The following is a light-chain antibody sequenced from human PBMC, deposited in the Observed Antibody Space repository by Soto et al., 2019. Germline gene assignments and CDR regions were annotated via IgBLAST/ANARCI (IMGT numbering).Light chain of an antibody. CDR3: QQYVTSPQIT. J-gene: IGKJ3*01. CDR2: DAY. CDR1: QSVTNNF. Sequence: EIVLTQSPGTLSLSPGERATLSCRASQSVTNNFLAWYQQKPGQAPRLLIYDAYIRATGIADRFSGSGSGADSTLTISRLEPEDFAVYYCQQYVTSPQITSGPGTRV. V-gene: IGKV3-20*01.